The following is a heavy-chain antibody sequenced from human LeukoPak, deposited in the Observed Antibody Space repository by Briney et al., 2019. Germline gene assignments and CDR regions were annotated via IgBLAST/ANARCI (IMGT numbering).Heavy chain of an antibody. Sequence: PSETLSLTCAVYGRSFSGYYWSWIRQPPGKGLEWIGEINHSESTNYNPSLKSRVTISVDTSKNQFSLKLSSVTAADTAVYYCARRWGSGNYYGSGSYLYYYYGMDVWGEGTTVTVSS. D-gene: IGHD3-10*01. CDR3: ARRWGSGNYYGSGSYLYYYYGMDV. V-gene: IGHV4-34*01. CDR1: GRSFSGYY. J-gene: IGHJ6*04. CDR2: INHSEST.